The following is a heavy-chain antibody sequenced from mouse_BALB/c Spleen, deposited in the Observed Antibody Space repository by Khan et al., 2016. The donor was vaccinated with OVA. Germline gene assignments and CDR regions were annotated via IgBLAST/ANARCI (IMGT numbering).Heavy chain of an antibody. J-gene: IGHJ1*01. CDR1: GYTFTTAG. CDR3: ASGYDYGWYFDV. D-gene: IGHD2-4*01. Sequence: QIQLVQSGPELKKPGETVRISCKASGYTFTTAGMQWVQKMPGTGLKWIGWINTHSGVPKYAEDFKGRFAFSLETSASTAYLQISNLKNEDMAMYFCASGYDYGWYFDVWGAGTTVTVSS. CDR2: INTHSGVP. V-gene: IGHV9-4*02.